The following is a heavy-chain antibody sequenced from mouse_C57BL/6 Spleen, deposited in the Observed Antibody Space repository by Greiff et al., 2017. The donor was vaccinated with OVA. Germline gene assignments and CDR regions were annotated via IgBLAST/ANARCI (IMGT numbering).Heavy chain of an antibody. CDR1: GFTFSSYG. J-gene: IGHJ4*01. CDR2: ISSGGSYT. V-gene: IGHV5-6*01. D-gene: IGHD3-3*01. CDR3: ARQGRYAMDY. Sequence: EVKVVESGGDLVKPGGSLKLSCAASGFTFSSYGMSWVRQTPDKRLEWVATISSGGSYTYYPDSVKGRFTISRDNAKNTLYLQMSSLKSEDTAMYYCARQGRYAMDYWGQGTSVTVSS.